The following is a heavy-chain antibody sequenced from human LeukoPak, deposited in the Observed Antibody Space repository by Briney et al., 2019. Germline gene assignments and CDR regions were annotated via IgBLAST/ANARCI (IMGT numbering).Heavy chain of an antibody. J-gene: IGHJ4*02. V-gene: IGHV4-59*11. CDR1: GGSISSHY. Sequence: SETLSLTCTVSGGSISSHYGSWIRQPPGKGLEWIGYIYYSGSTNYNPSLKSRVTISVDTSKNQFSLKLSSVTAADTAVYYCARVSVLWFGELSHFDYWGQGTLVTVSS. CDR2: IYYSGST. CDR3: ARVSVLWFGELSHFDY. D-gene: IGHD3-10*01.